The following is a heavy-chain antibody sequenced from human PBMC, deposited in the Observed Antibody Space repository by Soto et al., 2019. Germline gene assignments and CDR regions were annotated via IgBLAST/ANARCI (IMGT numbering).Heavy chain of an antibody. J-gene: IGHJ4*02. CDR3: ARHEGNGNVWPLDY. D-gene: IGHD2-8*01. CDR1: GDSIGTTHSY. V-gene: IGHV4-39*01. Sequence: SETLSLTCTVSGDSIGTTHSYWAWIRQSPGKGLEWIGNIHYSGSTYYMPSLRSRVTLSVDASKNQFSLRLTSVTAEDTAVYYCARHEGNGNVWPLDYWGQGILVTVSS. CDR2: IHYSGST.